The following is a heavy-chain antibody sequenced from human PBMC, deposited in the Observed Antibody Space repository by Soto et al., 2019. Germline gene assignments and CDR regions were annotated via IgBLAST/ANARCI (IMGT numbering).Heavy chain of an antibody. Sequence: EVHLVESGGGLVKPGGSLRLSCAVSGFTFSSCTMNWVRQAPGKGLEWVSSISPSSGHIYYADSVKGRFTISRDNAKNSLFLQMNSLRGEDTAVYYCSGCIVGACHKTYGMDVWCQGTTVTVSS. J-gene: IGHJ6*02. CDR3: SGCIVGACHKTYGMDV. CDR1: GFTFSSCT. CDR2: ISPSSGHI. V-gene: IGHV3-21*06. D-gene: IGHD2-8*02.